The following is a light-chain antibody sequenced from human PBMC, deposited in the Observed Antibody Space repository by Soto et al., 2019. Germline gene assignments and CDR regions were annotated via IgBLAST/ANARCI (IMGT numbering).Light chain of an antibody. CDR3: QQDSNSPPR. CDR2: AAS. V-gene: IGKV1-6*01. J-gene: IGKJ1*01. Sequence: AIQMTQSPSSLSASVGDRVTITCRASQGIRNDLGWYQQKPGKAPKLLIYAASSLQGGVPSRFSGSGSGTVFTLTFSSLTPEEFATYFFQQDSNSPPRFGQGPKVEIK. CDR1: QGIRND.